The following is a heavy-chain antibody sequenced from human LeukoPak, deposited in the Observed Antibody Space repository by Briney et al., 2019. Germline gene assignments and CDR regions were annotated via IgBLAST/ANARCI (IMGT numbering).Heavy chain of an antibody. D-gene: IGHD4-11*01. V-gene: IGHV4-34*01. CDR1: GGSFSGYY. CDR3: ARVPYSNYVRYYYYGMDV. Sequence: SETLSPTCAVYGGSFSGYYWSWIRQPPGKGLEWIGEINHSGSTNYNPSLKSRVTISVDTSKNQFSLKLSSVTAADTAVYYCARVPYSNYVRYYYYGMDVWGQGTTVTVSS. J-gene: IGHJ6*02. CDR2: INHSGST.